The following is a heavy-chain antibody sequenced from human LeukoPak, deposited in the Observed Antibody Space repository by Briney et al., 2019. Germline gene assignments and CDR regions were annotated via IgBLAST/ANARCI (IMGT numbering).Heavy chain of an antibody. CDR2: MYHSGST. Sequence: PSETLSLTCAVSGYSISSGYYWGWFRQPPGKGPEWIGCMYHSGSTYYNPSLKSRVTISVDTSKNQFSLKLSSVTAADTAVCYCARQGGSSSPYYYYYMDVWGKGTTVTVS. CDR1: GYSISSGYY. CDR3: ARQGGSSSPYYYYYMDV. D-gene: IGHD6-13*01. J-gene: IGHJ6*03. V-gene: IGHV4-38-2*01.